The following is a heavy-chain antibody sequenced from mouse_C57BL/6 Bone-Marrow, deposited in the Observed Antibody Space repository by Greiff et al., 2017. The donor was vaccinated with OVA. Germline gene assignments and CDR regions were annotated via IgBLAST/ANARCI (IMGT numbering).Heavy chain of an antibody. CDR2: IDPENGDT. D-gene: IGHD3-2*02. J-gene: IGHJ3*01. Sequence: VQLQQSGAELVRPGASVKLSCTASGFNIKDDYMHWVKQRPEQGLEWIGWIDPENGDTEYASKFQGKATITAAPSSNTAYLQLSSLTSEDTALFYCTTAAHHAYWGQRTLVTGSA. CDR1: GFNIKDDY. V-gene: IGHV14-4*01. CDR3: TTAAHHAY.